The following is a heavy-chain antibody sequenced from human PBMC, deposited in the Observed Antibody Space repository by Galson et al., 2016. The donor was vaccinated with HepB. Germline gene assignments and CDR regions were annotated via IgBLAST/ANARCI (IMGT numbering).Heavy chain of an antibody. CDR1: GFTLNDHA. D-gene: IGHD3-3*01. Sequence: SLRLSCAASGFTLNDHAMSWVRQATGTGLEWVSGISGSSGITFYADSVEGRFIISRDTSKNILYLHMNSLRVEDTAMYFCGRSFGRTSSLFVDSWGQGSLVTVSS. V-gene: IGHV3-23*01. J-gene: IGHJ4*02. CDR2: ISGSSGIT. CDR3: GRSFGRTSSLFVDS.